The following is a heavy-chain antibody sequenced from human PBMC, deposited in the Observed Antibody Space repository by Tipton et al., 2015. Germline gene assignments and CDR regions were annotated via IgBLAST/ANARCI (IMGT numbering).Heavy chain of an antibody. CDR1: GGSVSSGSYY. D-gene: IGHD6-19*01. V-gene: IGHV4-61*01. CDR2: ISFSDTT. J-gene: IGHJ6*02. Sequence: LRLSCTVSGGSVSSGSYYWSWIRQPPGKGLEWIGYISFSDTTHYNPSLKSRVTISVDTSKNQFSLKLSSVTAADTAVYYCAREAVARYYYGMDVWGQGTTVTVPS. CDR3: AREAVARYYYGMDV.